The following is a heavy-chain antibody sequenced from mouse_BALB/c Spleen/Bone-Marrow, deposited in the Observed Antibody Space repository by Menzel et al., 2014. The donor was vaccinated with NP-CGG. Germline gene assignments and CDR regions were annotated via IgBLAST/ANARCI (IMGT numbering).Heavy chain of an antibody. CDR3: ARRTPYYLDH. Sequence: VQLPQSGPELVKPGASAKMSCKASGYTFTSYVMHWVKQTPGQGLAWIGYINPYNDGTKYNEKFKGKAKLTSDKSSSTAYMELSSLTSEDSAVYYCARRTPYYLDHWAQCTTLTVSS. CDR2: INPYNDGT. V-gene: IGHV1-14*01. CDR1: GYTFTSYV. J-gene: IGHJ2*01.